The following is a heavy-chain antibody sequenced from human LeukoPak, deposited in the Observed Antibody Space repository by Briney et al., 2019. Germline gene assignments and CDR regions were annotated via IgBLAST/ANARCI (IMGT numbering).Heavy chain of an antibody. V-gene: IGHV1-18*01. CDR2: ISAYNGNT. J-gene: IGHJ1*01. CDR1: GYTFTSYG. CDR3: ARDFYGGQQQPQGGYFQH. D-gene: IGHD6-13*01. Sequence: ASVKVSCKASGYTFTSYGISWVRQAPGQGLEWMGWISAYNGNTNYAQKLQGRVTMTTDTSTSTAYMELRSLRSDDTAVYYCARDFYGGQQQPQGGYFQHWGQGTLVTVSS.